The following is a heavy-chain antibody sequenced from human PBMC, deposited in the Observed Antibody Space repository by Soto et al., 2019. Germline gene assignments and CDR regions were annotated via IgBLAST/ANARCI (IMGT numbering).Heavy chain of an antibody. V-gene: IGHV3-66*01. CDR2: IYSGGST. Sequence: GGSLRLSCAASGFTVSSNYMSWVRQAPGKGLEWVSVIYSGGSTYYADSVKGRFTISRDNSKNTLYLQMNSLRAEDTAVYYCARWGDEYSGYYYFDYWGQGTLVTVSS. D-gene: IGHD5-12*01. J-gene: IGHJ4*02. CDR3: ARWGDEYSGYYYFDY. CDR1: GFTVSSNY.